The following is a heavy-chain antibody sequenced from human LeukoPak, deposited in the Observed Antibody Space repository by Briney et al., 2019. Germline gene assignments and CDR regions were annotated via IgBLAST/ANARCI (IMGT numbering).Heavy chain of an antibody. V-gene: IGHV3-30-3*01. J-gene: IGHJ4*02. CDR1: GFTFSNYA. D-gene: IGHD3-22*01. Sequence: PGRSLTLSCAASGFTFSNYAMHRVRQAPGKGLEWVAVISYDGSNKYYADSVKGRFTISRDNSKNTLYLQMNSLRAEDTAVYYCARERYYDSSGYNWDFDYWGQGTLVTVSS. CDR3: ARERYYDSSGYNWDFDY. CDR2: ISYDGSNK.